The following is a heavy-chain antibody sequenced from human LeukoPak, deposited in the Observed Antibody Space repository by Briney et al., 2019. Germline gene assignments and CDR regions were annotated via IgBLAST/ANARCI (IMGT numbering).Heavy chain of an antibody. D-gene: IGHD1-26*01. J-gene: IGHJ6*03. CDR2: ITSSSSYT. Sequence: GESLRLSCAASGFTFNTYNMNWVRQAPGKGLEWVSSITSSSSYTYYADSVKGRFTISRDNAKSSLYLQMNSLRDEDTAVYYCARDPYSGNYGDYYYYYMDVWGKGTTVTISS. V-gene: IGHV3-21*01. CDR1: GFTFNTYN. CDR3: ARDPYSGNYGDYYYYYMDV.